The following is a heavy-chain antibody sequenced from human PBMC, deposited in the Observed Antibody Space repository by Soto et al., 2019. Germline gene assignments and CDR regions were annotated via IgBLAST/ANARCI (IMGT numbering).Heavy chain of an antibody. D-gene: IGHD3-22*01. CDR2: ISGSGGST. Sequence: GGSLRLSCAASGFTFTNHAMNWVRQAPGKGLEWVSVISGSGGSTYYADCVRGRFNISRDNSRNTMYRQMNSLRAEDTAGYYCAKDRSSGYGGYYSNFDYWGQGTLVTVSS. CDR1: GFTFTNHA. J-gene: IGHJ4*02. CDR3: AKDRSSGYGGYYSNFDY. V-gene: IGHV3-23*01.